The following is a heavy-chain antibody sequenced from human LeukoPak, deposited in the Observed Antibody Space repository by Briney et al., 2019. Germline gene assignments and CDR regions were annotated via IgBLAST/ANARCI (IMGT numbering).Heavy chain of an antibody. CDR2: INQDGREK. J-gene: IGHJ5*01. V-gene: IGHV3-7*01. CDR1: GFTFNIYW. D-gene: IGHD2-21*02. CDR3: ARDGVTAVPNWFDS. Sequence: PGGSLGLSCTASGFTFNIYWMTWVRQAPGKGLEWVAIINQDGREKYYVNSLKGRFSISRDNAKNSLYLQMTSLRAEDTAVYFCARDGVTAVPNWFDSWGQGTLVTVSS.